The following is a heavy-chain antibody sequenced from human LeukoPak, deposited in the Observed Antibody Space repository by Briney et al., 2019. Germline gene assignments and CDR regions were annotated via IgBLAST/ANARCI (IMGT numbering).Heavy chain of an antibody. J-gene: IGHJ4*02. Sequence: PSETLSLTCTVSGGSISSGDNYWSWIRQPPGKGLEWIGYIYYSGSTYYNPSLKSRVTISVDTSKNQFSLKLSSVTAADTAVYYCARRGYCSGGSCYFFDYWGQGTLVTVSS. D-gene: IGHD2-15*01. CDR3: ARRGYCSGGSCYFFDY. V-gene: IGHV4-30-4*08. CDR1: GGSISSGDNY. CDR2: IYYSGST.